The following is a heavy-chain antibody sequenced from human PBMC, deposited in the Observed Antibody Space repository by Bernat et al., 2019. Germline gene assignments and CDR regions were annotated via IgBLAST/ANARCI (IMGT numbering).Heavy chain of an antibody. J-gene: IGHJ3*02. CDR3: ARGWGSSGYDDAFDI. CDR1: GFTFSSYD. Sequence: VQLVESGGGLVKPGGSLRLSCAASGFTFSSYDMHWVRQATGKGLEWVSAIGTAGDTYYPGSVKGRFTISRENAKNSLYLQMNSLRAGDTAVYYCARGWGSSGYDDAFDIWGQGTMVTVSS. CDR2: IGTAGDT. D-gene: IGHD3-22*01. V-gene: IGHV3-13*01.